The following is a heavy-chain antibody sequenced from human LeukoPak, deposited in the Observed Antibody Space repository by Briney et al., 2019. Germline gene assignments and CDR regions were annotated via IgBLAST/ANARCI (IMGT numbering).Heavy chain of an antibody. CDR2: MNPNSGNT. Sequence: ASVKVSCKASGYTFTSYGINWVRQATGQGLEWMGWMNPNSGNTGYAQKFQGRVTITRNTSISTAYMELSSLRSEDTAVYYCAREAFAAAYMDVWGKGTTVTVSS. V-gene: IGHV1-8*03. J-gene: IGHJ6*03. CDR3: AREAFAAAYMDV. CDR1: GYTFTSYG. D-gene: IGHD6-13*01.